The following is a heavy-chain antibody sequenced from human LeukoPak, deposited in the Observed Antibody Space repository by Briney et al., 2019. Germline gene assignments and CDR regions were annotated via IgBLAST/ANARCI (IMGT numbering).Heavy chain of an antibody. J-gene: IGHJ5*02. V-gene: IGHV4-59*08. Sequence: SETLSLTCAVSGYSISSGYYWSWIRQPPGKGLEWVGYIYYSGSTNYNPSLKSRVTISVDTSKNHFSLKLCSVTAADTAVYYCARHKAPPYYYDSSGYYHPSNWFDPWGQGTLVTVSS. CDR3: ARHKAPPYYYDSSGYYHPSNWFDP. CDR1: GYSISSGYY. CDR2: IYYSGST. D-gene: IGHD3-22*01.